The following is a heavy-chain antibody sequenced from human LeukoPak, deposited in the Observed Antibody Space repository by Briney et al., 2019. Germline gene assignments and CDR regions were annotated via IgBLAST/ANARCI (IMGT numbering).Heavy chain of an antibody. CDR1: GGSISSSSYY. V-gene: IGHV4-39*01. Sequence: PSETLSLTCTVSGGSISSSSYYWGWIRQPPGKGLEWIGSIYYSGSTYYNPSLKSRVTISVDTSKNQFSLKLSSVTAADTAVYYCARIVVSPHSDYWGQGTLVTVSS. CDR3: ARIVVSPHSDY. D-gene: IGHD2-15*01. CDR2: IYYSGST. J-gene: IGHJ4*02.